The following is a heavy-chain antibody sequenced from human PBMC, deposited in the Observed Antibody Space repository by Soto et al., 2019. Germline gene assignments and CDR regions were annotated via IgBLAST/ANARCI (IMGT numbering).Heavy chain of an antibody. D-gene: IGHD6-13*01. Sequence: GGPLRLSCAASGFTFSSYAMHWVRQAPGKGLEWVAVISYDGSNKYYADSVKGRFTISRDNSKNTLYLQMNSLRAEDTAVYYCARERGWGSSWSHYYYGMDVWGQGTTVTVSS. J-gene: IGHJ6*02. CDR1: GFTFSSYA. V-gene: IGHV3-30-3*01. CDR3: ARERGWGSSWSHYYYGMDV. CDR2: ISYDGSNK.